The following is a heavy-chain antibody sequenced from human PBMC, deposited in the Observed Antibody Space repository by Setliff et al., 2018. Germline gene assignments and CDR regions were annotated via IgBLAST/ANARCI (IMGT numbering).Heavy chain of an antibody. D-gene: IGHD1-1*01. CDR1: GYTSINYG. CDR3: ARVGTGSLLDY. V-gene: IGHV7-4-1*02. Sequence: ASVKVSCKAFGYTSINYGISWVRQAPGQGLEWMGWINTNTGNPTYAQGFTGRFVFSLDTSVSTAYLQISSLKAEDTALYYCARVGTGSLLDYWGQGTLVTVSS. J-gene: IGHJ4*02. CDR2: INTNTGNP.